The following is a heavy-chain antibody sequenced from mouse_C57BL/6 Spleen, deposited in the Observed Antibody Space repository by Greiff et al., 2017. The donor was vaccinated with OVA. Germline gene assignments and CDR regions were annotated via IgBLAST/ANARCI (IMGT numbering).Heavy chain of an antibody. V-gene: IGHV5-16*01. CDR2: INYDGSST. CDR1: GFTFSDYY. D-gene: IGHD1-1*01. CDR3: AKEDYSSSWYFDV. Sequence: EVKVVESEGGLVQPGSSMKLSCTASGFTFSDYYMAWVRQVPEKGLEWVANINYDGSSTYYLDSLKGRFIISRDNAKNILYLQMGSLKSEDTATYCCAKEDYSSSWYFDVWGTGTTVTVSS. J-gene: IGHJ1*03.